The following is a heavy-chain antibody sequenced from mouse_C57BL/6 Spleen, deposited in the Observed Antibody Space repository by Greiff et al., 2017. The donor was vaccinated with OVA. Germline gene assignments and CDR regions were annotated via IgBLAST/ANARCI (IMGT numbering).Heavy chain of an antibody. CDR2: IYPRSGNT. D-gene: IGHD1-1*01. CDR3: SRGSNYFDY. J-gene: IGHJ2*01. V-gene: IGHV1-81*01. Sequence: QVQLQQSGAELARPGASVKLSCKASGYTFTSYGISWVKQRPGQGLEWIGEIYPRSGNTYYNEKFKGKATMTADKSPSTAYLELRSLTSEDSAVYFCSRGSNYFDYWGQGTTLTVSS. CDR1: GYTFTSYG.